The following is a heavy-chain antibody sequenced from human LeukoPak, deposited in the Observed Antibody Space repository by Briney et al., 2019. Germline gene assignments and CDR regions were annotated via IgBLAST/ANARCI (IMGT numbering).Heavy chain of an antibody. J-gene: IGHJ4*02. CDR2: ISYDGSNK. Sequence: GRSLILSCAASGFTFSSYGMHWVRQAPGKGLEWVAVISYDGSNKYYADSVKGRFTISRDNSKNTLYLQMNSLRAEDTAVYYCAKDLAYNYARGFDYWGQGTLVTVSS. CDR1: GFTFSSYG. V-gene: IGHV3-30*18. CDR3: AKDLAYNYARGFDY. D-gene: IGHD5-18*01.